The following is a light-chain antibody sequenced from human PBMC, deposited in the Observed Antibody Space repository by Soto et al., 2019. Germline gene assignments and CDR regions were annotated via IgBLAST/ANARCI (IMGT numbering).Light chain of an antibody. CDR2: RAS. Sequence: DIQMTQSPSTLSASVGDRVTINCRASQNIDNWLAWYQQKPGRAPKLLLSRASTLETGVPSRFSGSGSGTEFTLTISSLQPGDFATYYCQHYFTYPWAFGPGTKVDIK. CDR1: QNIDNW. CDR3: QHYFTYPWA. V-gene: IGKV1-5*03. J-gene: IGKJ1*01.